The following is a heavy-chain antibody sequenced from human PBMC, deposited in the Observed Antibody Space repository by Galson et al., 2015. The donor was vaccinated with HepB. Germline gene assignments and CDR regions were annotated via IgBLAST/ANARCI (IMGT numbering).Heavy chain of an antibody. CDR2: TSFDESDK. V-gene: IGHV3-30*18. J-gene: IGHJ4*02. Sequence: SLRLSCAASGFTFSDYGMHWVRQAPGKGLEWVAVTSFDESDKHYADSVKGRFTISRDNSKNTLYLQMDSLRPEDTAMYYCAKDLSTTWFVGCFDYWGQGTLVTASS. D-gene: IGHD3-10*01. CDR1: GFTFSDYG. CDR3: AKDLSTTWFVGCFDY.